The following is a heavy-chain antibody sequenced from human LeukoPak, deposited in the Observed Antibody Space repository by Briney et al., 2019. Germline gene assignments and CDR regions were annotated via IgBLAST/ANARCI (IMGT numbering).Heavy chain of an antibody. V-gene: IGHV1-46*01. D-gene: IGHD6-19*01. CDR2: INPSGGSA. Sequence: ASVKASCKASGYTFTSCYMHWVRQAPGQGLEWMGIINPSGGSANYAQKFQGRVTMTRDTSTSTVYMELGSLRSEDTAVYYCARGRAAGSGWPFDYWGQGTLVTVSS. CDR3: ARGRAAGSGWPFDY. CDR1: GYTFTSCY. J-gene: IGHJ4*02.